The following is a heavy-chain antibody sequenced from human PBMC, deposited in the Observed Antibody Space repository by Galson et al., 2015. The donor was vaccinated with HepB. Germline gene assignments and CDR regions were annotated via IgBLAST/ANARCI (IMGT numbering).Heavy chain of an antibody. Sequence: TLWLTCTVLGAPTRGTIYSWCWIRLPPGKGLEVIGNVFQIGSTYYNPSLQSRVTIDVHTSKNPFSLKLTSVTAAGTAVYYCTRSGYSTTWRPGNIDYWGQGILVTVSS. D-gene: IGHD2/OR15-2a*01. V-gene: IGHV4-39*01. CDR2: VFQIGST. CDR3: TRSGYSTTWRPGNIDY. J-gene: IGHJ4*02. CDR1: GAPTRGTIYS.